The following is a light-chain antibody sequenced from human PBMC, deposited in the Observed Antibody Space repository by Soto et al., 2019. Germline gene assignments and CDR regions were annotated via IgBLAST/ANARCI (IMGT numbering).Light chain of an antibody. V-gene: IGLV3-21*04. CDR1: NIGSKR. CDR3: QVWDITTDHYV. J-gene: IGLJ1*01. Sequence: SYELTQPPSVAVAPEKTARLTCGGDNIGSKRVHWYRQKPGQAPVLVIYYDSDRPSGIPERFSGSNSGNTATLTINRVEAGDEADYYCQVWDITTDHYVFGTGTKLTVL. CDR2: YDS.